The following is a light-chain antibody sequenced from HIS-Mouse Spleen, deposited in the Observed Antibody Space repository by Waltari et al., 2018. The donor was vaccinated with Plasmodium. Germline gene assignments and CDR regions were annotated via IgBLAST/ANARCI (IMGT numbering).Light chain of an antibody. CDR3: QQSYSTWT. CDR1: QSISSY. V-gene: IGKV1-39*01. Sequence: DIQMTQSPSSLSASVGDRVTITCRASQSISSYLNLYQQKPGKAPKLLIYAASSLQSGVPSRFSGSGSGTDFTLTISSLQPEYFATYYCQQSYSTWTFGQGTKVEIK. J-gene: IGKJ1*01. CDR2: AAS.